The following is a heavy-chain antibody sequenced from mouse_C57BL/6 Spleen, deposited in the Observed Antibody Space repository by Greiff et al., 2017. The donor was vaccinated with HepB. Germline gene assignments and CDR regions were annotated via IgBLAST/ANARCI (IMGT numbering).Heavy chain of an antibody. CDR1: GYSFTDYN. CDR2: INPNYGTT. D-gene: IGHD1-1*01. J-gene: IGHJ2*01. V-gene: IGHV1-39*01. CDR3: ARSDYYGSSQYYFDY. Sequence: VQLKESGPELVKPGASVKISCKASGYSFTDYNMNWVKQSNGKSLEWIGVINPNYGTTSYNQKFKGKATLTVDQSSSTAYMQLNSLTSEDSAVYYCARSDYYGSSQYYFDYWGQGTTLTVSS.